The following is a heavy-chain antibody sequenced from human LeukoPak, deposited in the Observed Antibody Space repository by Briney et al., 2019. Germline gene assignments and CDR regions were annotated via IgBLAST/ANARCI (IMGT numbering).Heavy chain of an antibody. Sequence: ASVKVSCKVSGYTLTELSMHWVRQAPGKGLEWMGGFDLEDGETIYAQKFQGRVTMTEDTSTDTAYMELSSLRSEDTAVYYCATGLRGENWFDPWGQGTLVTVSS. J-gene: IGHJ5*02. CDR3: ATGLRGENWFDP. D-gene: IGHD3-10*01. CDR1: GYTLTELS. CDR2: FDLEDGET. V-gene: IGHV1-24*01.